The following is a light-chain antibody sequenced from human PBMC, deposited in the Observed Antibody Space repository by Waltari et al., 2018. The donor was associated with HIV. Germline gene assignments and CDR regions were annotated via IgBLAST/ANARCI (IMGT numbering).Light chain of an antibody. J-gene: IGKJ4*01. V-gene: IGKV4-1*01. CDR1: QSVLYSSKNQNY. CDR2: WAS. Sequence: DIVMTQSPDSLAVSLGERATINCKSSQSVLYSSKNQNYVAWYQQKPGQSPTFLIYWASTRESGVPDRFSGSGSGTDFTLTISSLQAEDVAVYYCQQYYVTPLTFGGGTKVEIK. CDR3: QQYYVTPLT.